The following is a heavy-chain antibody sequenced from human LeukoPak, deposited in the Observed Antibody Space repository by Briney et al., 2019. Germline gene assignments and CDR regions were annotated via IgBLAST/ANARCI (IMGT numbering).Heavy chain of an antibody. CDR2: ISSSSSYI. CDR1: GFTFSSYS. V-gene: IGHV3-21*01. CDR3: ARVWSSVGAYTLDY. Sequence: GGSLRLSCAASGFTFSSYSMNWVRQAPGKGLEWVSSISSSSSYIYYADSVKGRFTISRDNAKNSLYLQMNSLRAEDTAVYYCARVWSSVGAYTLDYWGQGTLVTVSS. D-gene: IGHD1-26*01. J-gene: IGHJ4*02.